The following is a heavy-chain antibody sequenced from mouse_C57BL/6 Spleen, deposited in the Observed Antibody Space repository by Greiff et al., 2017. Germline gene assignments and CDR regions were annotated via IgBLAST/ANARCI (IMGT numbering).Heavy chain of an antibody. V-gene: IGHV5-9-1*02. Sequence: EVQGVESGEGLVKPGGSLKLSCAASGFTFSSYAMSWVRQTPEKRLEWVAYISSGGDYIYYADTVKGRFTISRDKARNTLYLQMSSLKSEDTAMYYGTRDRTGTGFDYWGQGTTLTVSS. CDR3: TRDRTGTGFDY. J-gene: IGHJ2*01. D-gene: IGHD4-1*01. CDR1: GFTFSSYA. CDR2: ISSGGDYI.